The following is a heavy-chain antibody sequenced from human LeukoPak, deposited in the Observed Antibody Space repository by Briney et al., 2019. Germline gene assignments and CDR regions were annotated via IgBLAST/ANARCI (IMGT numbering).Heavy chain of an antibody. V-gene: IGHV3-7*04. CDR2: IKRDGSEK. CDR1: GFTFSSYW. J-gene: IGHJ4*02. Sequence: GGSLRLSCAASGFTFSSYWMSWVRQAPGKGLEWVANIKRDGSEKYYVDSVRGRFTISRDNAKNSLYLQMNSLRAEEAAVYYCARGYGDSIHFDYWGQGTLVTVSS. D-gene: IGHD4-17*01. CDR3: ARGYGDSIHFDY.